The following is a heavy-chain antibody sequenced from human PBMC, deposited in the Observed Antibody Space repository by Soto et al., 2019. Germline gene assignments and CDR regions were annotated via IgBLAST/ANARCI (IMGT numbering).Heavy chain of an antibody. J-gene: IGHJ4*02. CDR2: ISGDYDSSTYI. V-gene: IGHV3-21*01. D-gene: IGHD3-3*01. CDR3: AASSRYYDFWSGYFGDFDY. CDR1: GFTFSSYS. Sequence: GGSLRLSCAASGFTFSSYSMNWVRQAPGKGLEWVSSISGDYDSSTYIYYADSVKGRFTISRDDAKNSLYLQMNSLRAEDTAVYYCAASSRYYDFWSGYFGDFDYWGEGTMVTVYS.